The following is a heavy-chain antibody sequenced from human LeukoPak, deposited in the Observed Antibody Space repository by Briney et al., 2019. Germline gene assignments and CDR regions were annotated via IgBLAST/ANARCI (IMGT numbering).Heavy chain of an antibody. CDR1: GDSISSYY. CDR2: IYYSGST. J-gene: IGHJ3*02. D-gene: IGHD2-8*02. V-gene: IGHV4-59*08. CDR3: ARSKVVYDAFDI. Sequence: SETLSLTCTVSGDSISSYYWSWIRQPPGKGLEWVGYIYYSGSTNYNPSLKSRVTISVDTSKNQFSLRLSFVTAADTAVYYCARSKVVYDAFDIWGQGTMVTVSS.